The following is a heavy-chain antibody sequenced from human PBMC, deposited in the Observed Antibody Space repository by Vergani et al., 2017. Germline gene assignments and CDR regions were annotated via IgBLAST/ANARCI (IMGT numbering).Heavy chain of an antibody. CDR3: ARKHISNYYDSSYYYYRGYYYGMDF. J-gene: IGHJ6*02. V-gene: IGHV3-11*01. D-gene: IGHD3-22*01. CDR2: ISSSVSTI. Sequence: QVQLVESGGGLVKPGGSLRLSCAASGFTFSDYYMSWIRQAPGKGLEWVSYISSSVSTIDYEDSVKGRFTISRDNAKNSLYLQMNSLRAEDTAVYYFARKHISNYYDSSYYYYRGYYYGMDFWDQGTTVIVSS. CDR1: GFTFSDYY.